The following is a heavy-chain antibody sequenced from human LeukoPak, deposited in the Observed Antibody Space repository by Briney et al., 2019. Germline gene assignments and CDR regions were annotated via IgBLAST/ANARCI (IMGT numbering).Heavy chain of an antibody. CDR3: ARDGPTGGKSYGMDV. J-gene: IGHJ6*02. CDR1: GFTFSSYW. Sequence: AGGSLRLSCAASGFTFSSYWMSWVRQAPGKGLEWVANIKQDGSEKYYVDSVKGRFTISRDNANKSLSLQMSSLRVEDTAVYYCARDGPTGGKSYGMDVWGQGTTVTVSS. CDR2: IKQDGSEK. V-gene: IGHV3-7*01. D-gene: IGHD2-8*02.